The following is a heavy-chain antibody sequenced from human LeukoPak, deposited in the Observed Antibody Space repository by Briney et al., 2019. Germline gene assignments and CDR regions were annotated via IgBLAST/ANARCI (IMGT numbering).Heavy chain of an antibody. V-gene: IGHV3-9*01. CDR3: AKDLRAIIAAAGTGLDY. J-gene: IGHJ4*02. CDR2: ISWNSGSI. CDR1: GFTFDDYA. D-gene: IGHD6-13*01. Sequence: GGSLRLSCAASGFTFDDYAMHWVRQAPGKGLEWVSGISWNSGSIGYADSVKGRFTISRDNAKNSLYLQMNSLRAEDTALYYCAKDLRAIIAAAGTGLDYWGQGTLVTVSS.